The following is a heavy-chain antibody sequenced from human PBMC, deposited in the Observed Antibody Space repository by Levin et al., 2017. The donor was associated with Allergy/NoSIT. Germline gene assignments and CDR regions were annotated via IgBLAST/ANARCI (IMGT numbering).Heavy chain of an antibody. CDR1: GGSISSSSYY. CDR2: IYYSGST. CDR3: ARHGWYGDFFDY. D-gene: IGHD6-19*01. Sequence: PSETLSLTCTVSGGSISSSSYYWGWIRQPPGKGLEWIGSIYYSGSTYYNPSLKSRVTISVDTSKNQFSLKLSSVTAADTAVYYCARHGWYGDFFDYWGQGTLVTVSS. V-gene: IGHV4-39*01. J-gene: IGHJ4*02.